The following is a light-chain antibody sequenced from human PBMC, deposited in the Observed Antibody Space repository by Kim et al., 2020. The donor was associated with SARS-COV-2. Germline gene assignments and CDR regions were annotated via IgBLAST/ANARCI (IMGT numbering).Light chain of an antibody. J-gene: IGKJ2*01. CDR3: QQYGRSPLYT. Sequence: EIVLTQSPATLSLSPGERATLSCRASQSISSSFFAWYQQKPGQAPRLLIYGASTSAPDIPDSFSGSGCGTDFTLTISRLEPEDFAMYYCQQYGRSPLYTCGKETELEN. V-gene: IGKV3-20*01. CDR1: QSISSSF. CDR2: GAS.